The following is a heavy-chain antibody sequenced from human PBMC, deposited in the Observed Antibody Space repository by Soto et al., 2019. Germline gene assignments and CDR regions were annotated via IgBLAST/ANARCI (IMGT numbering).Heavy chain of an antibody. CDR2: IYFSGST. Sequence: SETLSLTYSVSGGSMNGYYWSWIRQTPGQGLEWLGFIYFSGSTRYNPSLMSRLTISLDKSKRQFSMSLSSVTAADTAVYYCARSVATPGTNIDFWGQGTLVTVSS. CDR3: ARSVATPGTNIDF. D-gene: IGHD6-13*01. CDR1: GGSMNGYY. V-gene: IGHV4-4*09. J-gene: IGHJ4*02.